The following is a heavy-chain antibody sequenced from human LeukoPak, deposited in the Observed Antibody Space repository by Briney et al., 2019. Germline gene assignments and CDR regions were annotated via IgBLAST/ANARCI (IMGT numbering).Heavy chain of an antibody. D-gene: IGHD4-17*01. J-gene: IGHJ5*02. CDR2: IYYSGST. CDR3: AIHPTSMTRVTKGWFDP. CDR1: GGSINSYY. V-gene: IGHV4-59*01. Sequence: PSETLSLTCTVSGGSINSYYWSWIRQPPGKGLEWIGYIYYSGSTNYNPSLKSRVTISVDTSKNQFSLKLTSVTAADTAVYYCAIHPTSMTRVTKGWFDPWGQGAQVTVSS.